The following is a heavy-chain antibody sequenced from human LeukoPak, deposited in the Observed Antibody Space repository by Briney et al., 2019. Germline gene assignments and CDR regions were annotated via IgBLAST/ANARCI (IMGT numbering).Heavy chain of an antibody. CDR3: AKGHTPFLEWLLVTYFDY. D-gene: IGHD3-3*01. CDR2: ISGSGGST. J-gene: IGHJ4*02. V-gene: IGHV3-23*01. Sequence: GGSLRLSCAASGFTFSSYAMSWVRQAPGKGLEWVSAISGSGGSTYYADSVKGRFTISRDNSKNTLYLQMNSLRAEDTAVYYCAKGHTPFLEWLLVTYFDYWGQGTLVTVSS. CDR1: GFTFSSYA.